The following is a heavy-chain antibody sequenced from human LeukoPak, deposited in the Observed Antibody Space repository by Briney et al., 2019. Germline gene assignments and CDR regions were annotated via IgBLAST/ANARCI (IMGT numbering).Heavy chain of an antibody. D-gene: IGHD3-22*01. CDR3: ARLGSWLLPRGYFHY. Sequence: ASVKVSCKASGYTFTGYYMHWVRQAPGQGLEWMGRINPNSGGTNYAQKFQGRVTMTRDTSISTAYMELSRLRSDDTAVYYCARLGSWLLPRGYFHYWGQGTLVIVSS. CDR2: INPNSGGT. V-gene: IGHV1-2*06. J-gene: IGHJ4*02. CDR1: GYTFTGYY.